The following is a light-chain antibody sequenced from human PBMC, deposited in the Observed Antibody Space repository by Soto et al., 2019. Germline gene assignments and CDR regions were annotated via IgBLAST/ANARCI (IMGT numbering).Light chain of an antibody. CDR2: LGS. V-gene: IGKV2-28*01. J-gene: IGKJ3*01. CDR1: QSLLHSNGYNY. Sequence: DIVMTQSPLSLPVTPGEPASISCRSSQSLLHSNGYNYLDWYVQKPGQSPQLLIYLGSNRASGVPDRFSGSGSGTDFTLKISRVEAEDVGLYYCMQALQTPFTFGPGTKVDIK. CDR3: MQALQTPFT.